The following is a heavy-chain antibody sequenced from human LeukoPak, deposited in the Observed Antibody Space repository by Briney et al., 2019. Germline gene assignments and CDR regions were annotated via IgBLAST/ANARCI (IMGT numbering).Heavy chain of an antibody. CDR3: ATPRR. D-gene: IGHD2-15*01. CDR2: IYDSGST. CDR1: GGSISSYY. V-gene: IGHV4-59*12. Sequence: SETLSLTCAVSGGSISSYYWSWIRQPPGKGLEWIGYIYDSGSTNCNPSHKSRVTISVDTSKNQLSLKLTSVTAADTAVYYCATPRRWGQGTLVTVS. J-gene: IGHJ4*02.